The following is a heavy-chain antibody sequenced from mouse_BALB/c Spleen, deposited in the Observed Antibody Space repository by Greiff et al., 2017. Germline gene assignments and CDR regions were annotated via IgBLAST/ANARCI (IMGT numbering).Heavy chain of an antibody. CDR3: TKYYRYDGYYYAMDY. CDR1: GYTFTSYW. J-gene: IGHJ4*01. V-gene: IGHV1-5*01. D-gene: IGHD2-14*01. Sequence: VQLKESGTVLARPGASVKMSCKASGYTFTSYWMHWVKQRPGQGLEWIGAIYPGNSDTSYNQKFKGKAKLTAVTSTSTAYMELSSLTNEDSAVYYCTKYYRYDGYYYAMDYWGQGTSVTVSS. CDR2: IYPGNSDT.